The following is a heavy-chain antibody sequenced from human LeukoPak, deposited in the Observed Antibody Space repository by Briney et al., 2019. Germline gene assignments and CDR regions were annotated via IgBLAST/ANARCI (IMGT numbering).Heavy chain of an antibody. CDR3: AEQWLVPYYGMDV. CDR2: IRYDGSSK. V-gene: IGHV3-30*02. D-gene: IGHD6-19*01. CDR1: GFTFSSYG. J-gene: IGHJ6*02. Sequence: GGSLRLSCAASGFTFSSYGMHWVRQAPGKGLEWVAFIRYDGSSKYYADSVKGRFTISRDNSKNTLYLQMNSLRAEDTAVYYCAEQWLVPYYGMDVWGQGTTVTVSS.